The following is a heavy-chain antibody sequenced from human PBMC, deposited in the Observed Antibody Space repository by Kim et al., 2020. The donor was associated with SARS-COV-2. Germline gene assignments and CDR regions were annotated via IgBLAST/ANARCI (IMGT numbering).Heavy chain of an antibody. J-gene: IGHJ6*02. CDR1: GGSFSGYY. CDR2: INHSGST. Sequence: SETLSLTCAVYGGSFSGYYWSWIRQPPGKGLEWIGEINHSGSTNYNPSLKSRVTISVDTSKNQFSLKLSSVTAADTAVYYCARGSDYYGSGSYYWYYYYGMDVWGQGTRSPSP. V-gene: IGHV4-34*01. CDR3: ARGSDYYGSGSYYWYYYYGMDV. D-gene: IGHD3-10*01.